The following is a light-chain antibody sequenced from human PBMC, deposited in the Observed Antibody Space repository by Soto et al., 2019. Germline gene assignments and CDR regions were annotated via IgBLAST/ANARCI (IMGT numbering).Light chain of an antibody. CDR1: SSNVATYSL. CDR2: EGT. J-gene: IGLJ2*01. CDR3: SSYVGTSVI. Sequence: QSALTQPASVSGSPGQSITISCTGTSSNVATYSLVSWYQHHPGKAPKLMTYEGTKRPSGVSHRFSGSQSGNTAALTISGLPAEDEADYYCSSYVGTSVIFGGGTKLTVL. V-gene: IGLV2-23*01.